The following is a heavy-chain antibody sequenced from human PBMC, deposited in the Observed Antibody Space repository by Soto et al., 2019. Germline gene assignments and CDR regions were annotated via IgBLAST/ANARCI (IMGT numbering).Heavy chain of an antibody. CDR2: INHSGST. CDR3: ARGQLYCSSTSCHSKANYYYMDG. CDR1: GGSFSGYY. Sequence: PSETLSLTCAVYGGSFSGYYWSWIRQPPGKGLEWIGEINHSGSTNYNPSLKSRVTISVDTSKNQFSLKLSSVTAADTAVYYCARGQLYCSSTSCHSKANYYYMDGRGKGTTDTVSS. D-gene: IGHD2-2*01. J-gene: IGHJ6*03. V-gene: IGHV4-34*01.